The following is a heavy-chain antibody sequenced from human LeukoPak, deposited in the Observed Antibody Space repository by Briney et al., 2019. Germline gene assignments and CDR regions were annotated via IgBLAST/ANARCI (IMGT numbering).Heavy chain of an antibody. CDR3: GASALYDGSGRVDY. CDR1: GGSISSYY. CDR2: IYYSGST. Sequence: SETLSLTCTVSGGSISSYYWSWIRQPPGKGLEWIGYIYYSGSTNYNPSLKSRVTISVDTSKNQFSLKLSSVTAADTAVYYCGASALYDGSGRVDYWGQGTLVTVSS. D-gene: IGHD3-22*01. J-gene: IGHJ4*02. V-gene: IGHV4-59*01.